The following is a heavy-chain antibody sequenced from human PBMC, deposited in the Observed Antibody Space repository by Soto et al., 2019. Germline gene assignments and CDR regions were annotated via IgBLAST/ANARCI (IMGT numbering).Heavy chain of an antibody. D-gene: IGHD3-9*01. CDR1: GDSLRGQS. CDR2: LDQSGGT. CDR3: AREDIYRWSGESLDV. J-gene: IGHJ6*02. V-gene: IGHV4-34*01. Sequence: SETLSLTCAVVGDSLRGQSWNWIRQSPGKGLEWIGELDQSGGTNYNPSLKSRAIISDDTSKNQFSLTLTSVTAADTAVYYCAREDIYRWSGESLDVWGQGTTVTVSS.